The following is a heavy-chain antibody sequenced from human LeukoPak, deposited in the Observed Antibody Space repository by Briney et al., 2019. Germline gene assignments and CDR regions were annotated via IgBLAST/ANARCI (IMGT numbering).Heavy chain of an antibody. V-gene: IGHV3-11*06. J-gene: IGHJ4*02. Sequence: PGGSLRLSCAASGXSFSDYYMSWIRQTPGKGLEWLSYISSSSHDTNYADSVKGRFTISRDNAKNSLYLQMNSLTVEDTAVYYCARVDIAIANWGQGTLVTASA. D-gene: IGHD2-21*01. CDR2: ISSSSHDT. CDR3: ARVDIAIAN. CDR1: GXSFSDYY.